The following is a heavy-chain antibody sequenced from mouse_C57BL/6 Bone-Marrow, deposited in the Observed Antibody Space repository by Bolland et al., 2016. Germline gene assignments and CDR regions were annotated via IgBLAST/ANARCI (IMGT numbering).Heavy chain of an antibody. V-gene: IGHV5-12*01. J-gene: IGHJ3*01. CDR2: GGST. CDR3: ARHGSRGY. Sequence: GGSTYYPDTVKGRFTISRDNAKNTLYLQMSRLKSEDTAMYYCARHGSRGYWGQGTLV. D-gene: IGHD1-1*01.